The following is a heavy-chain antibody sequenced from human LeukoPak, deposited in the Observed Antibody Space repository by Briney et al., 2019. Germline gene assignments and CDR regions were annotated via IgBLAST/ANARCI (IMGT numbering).Heavy chain of an antibody. CDR2: IRYDGSNK. CDR3: ARIPAQLRYFDWLLFFDI. Sequence: GGSLRLSCAASGFTFSSYGMHWVRQAPGKGLEWVAFIRYDGSNKYYADSVKGRFTISRDNAKNSLYLQMNSLRAEDTAVYYCARIPAQLRYFDWLLFFDIWGQGTMVTVSS. CDR1: GFTFSSYG. V-gene: IGHV3-30*02. J-gene: IGHJ3*02. D-gene: IGHD3-9*01.